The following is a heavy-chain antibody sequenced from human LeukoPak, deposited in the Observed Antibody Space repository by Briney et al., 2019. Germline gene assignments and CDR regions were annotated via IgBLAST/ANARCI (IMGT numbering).Heavy chain of an antibody. CDR1: GGSISSGGYY. D-gene: IGHD5-18*01. Sequence: PSETLSLTCTVSGGSISSGGYYWSWIRQHPGKGLEWIGYIYYSGSTYYNPSLKSRVTISVDTSKNQFSLKLSSVTAADTAVYYCARDGYSYGVLDYWGQGTLVTVSS. CDR2: IYYSGST. V-gene: IGHV4-31*03. CDR3: ARDGYSYGVLDY. J-gene: IGHJ4*02.